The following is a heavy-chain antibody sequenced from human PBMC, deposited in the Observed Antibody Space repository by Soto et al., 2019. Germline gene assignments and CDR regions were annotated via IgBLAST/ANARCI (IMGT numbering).Heavy chain of an antibody. Sequence: GESLKISCKASGYNFTAFWIHWVRQMPGKGLVWLGKIDPSDSYNNYSPSFEGHVTISTDNSITTAYLQWSSLRASDTALYFCARVHKNWFDSWAQGTMVTVSS. CDR2: IDPSDSYN. V-gene: IGHV5-10-1*01. CDR3: ARVHKNWFDS. CDR1: GYNFTAFW. J-gene: IGHJ5*01.